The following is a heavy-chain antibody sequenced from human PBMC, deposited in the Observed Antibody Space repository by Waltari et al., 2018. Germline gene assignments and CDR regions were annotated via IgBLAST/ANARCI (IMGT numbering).Heavy chain of an antibody. CDR3: ARAATVTTDYYYYGMDV. CDR2: IYHSGST. D-gene: IGHD4-17*01. J-gene: IGHJ6*02. CDR1: GYSISSGYY. V-gene: IGHV4-38-2*01. Sequence: QVQLQESGPGLVKPSETLSLTCAVSGYSISSGYYWGWIRQPPGKGLEWIGSIYHSGSTYYNPSLKSRVTISVDTSKNQFSLKLSSVTAADTAVYYWARAATVTTDYYYYGMDVWGQGTTVIVSS.